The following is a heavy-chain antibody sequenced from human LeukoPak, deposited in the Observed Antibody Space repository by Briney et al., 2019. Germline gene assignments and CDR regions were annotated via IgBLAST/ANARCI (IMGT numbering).Heavy chain of an antibody. CDR2: IRYDASGK. J-gene: IGHJ4*02. CDR3: ARESPDRFCITTSRHKEFDY. V-gene: IGHV3-30*02. Sequence: GGSLRLSCAASGFTFSNYGMHWVRQAPGKGLEWVAFIRYDASGKYYVDSVKGRFTVSRDNSKNTLYLQMNSLRAEDTAIYYCARESPDRFCITTSRHKEFDYWGQGALVTVSS. CDR1: GFTFSNYG. D-gene: IGHD2-2*01.